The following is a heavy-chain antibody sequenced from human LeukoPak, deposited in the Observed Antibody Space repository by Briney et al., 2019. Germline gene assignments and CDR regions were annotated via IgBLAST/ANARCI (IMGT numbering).Heavy chain of an antibody. CDR2: INTSWST. Sequence: SETLSLTCTVSGDSIINYYWSWIRQPAGKGLEWIGRINTSWSTNYNPSLKSRVTISVDTYRDQFSLKLSSVTAADTAVYYCAGDSYYDSANLFYWGQGALVTVSS. J-gene: IGHJ4*02. D-gene: IGHD3-22*01. CDR1: GDSIINYY. V-gene: IGHV4-4*07. CDR3: AGDSYYDSANLFY.